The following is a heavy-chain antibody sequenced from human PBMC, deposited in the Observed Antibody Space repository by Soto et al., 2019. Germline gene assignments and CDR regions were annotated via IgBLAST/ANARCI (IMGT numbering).Heavy chain of an antibody. Sequence: GGSLRLSCAASGFTFSSYSMNWVRQAPGKGLEWVSYISSSSSTTYYADSVKGRFTISRDNAKNSLYLQMNSLRDEDTAVYYCARDSPYSSSWYDLNWFDPWGQGTLVTVSS. J-gene: IGHJ5*02. CDR2: ISSSSSTT. CDR1: GFTFSSYS. D-gene: IGHD6-13*01. V-gene: IGHV3-48*02. CDR3: ARDSPYSSSWYDLNWFDP.